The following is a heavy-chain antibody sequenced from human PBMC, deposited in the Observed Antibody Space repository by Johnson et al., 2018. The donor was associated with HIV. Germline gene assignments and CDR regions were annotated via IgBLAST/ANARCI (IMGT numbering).Heavy chain of an antibody. CDR3: AREGAWEVRPGAFDI. J-gene: IGHJ3*02. D-gene: IGHD1-26*01. CDR2: INWNGGST. Sequence: VQLVESGGGVVQPGGSLRLSCAASGFTFDDYGMSWVRQAPGKGLEWVSGINWNGGSTGYADSVKGRFTISRDNAKNSLYLQTNSLRVEDTAVYYCAREGAWEVRPGAFDIWGQGTMVTVSS. CDR1: GFTFDDYG. V-gene: IGHV3-20*04.